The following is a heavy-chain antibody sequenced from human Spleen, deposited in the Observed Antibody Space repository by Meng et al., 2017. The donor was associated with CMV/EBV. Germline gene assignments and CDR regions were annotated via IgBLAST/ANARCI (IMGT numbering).Heavy chain of an antibody. CDR2: ISGSGSTI. Sequence: GGSLRLSCVASDITFINYNMNWVRQAPGKGLEWISYISGSGSTIYYADSVKGRFTISRDNSKTTLYLQMNSLRAEDTAVYYCARNGLGGAFDIWGQGTMVTVSS. CDR3: ARNGLGGAFDI. V-gene: IGHV3-48*01. J-gene: IGHJ3*02. CDR1: DITFINYN. D-gene: IGHD3-3*01.